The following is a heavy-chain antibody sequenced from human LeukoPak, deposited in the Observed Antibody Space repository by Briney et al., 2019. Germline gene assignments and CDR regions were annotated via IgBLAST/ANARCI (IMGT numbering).Heavy chain of an antibody. CDR2: VKQDGSEK. Sequence: GESLRLSCTASGFTFSNYWMSWIRQAPGKGLEWVANVKQDGSEKYYVDSVKGRFSISRDNAKSSLDLQMNNLRAEDTAVYYCATTQTFDYWGQGTLVTVSS. J-gene: IGHJ4*02. V-gene: IGHV3-7*03. CDR1: GFTFSNYW. CDR3: ATTQTFDY. D-gene: IGHD2-15*01.